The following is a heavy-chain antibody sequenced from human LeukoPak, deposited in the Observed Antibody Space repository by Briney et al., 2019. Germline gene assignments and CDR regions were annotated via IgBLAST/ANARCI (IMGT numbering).Heavy chain of an antibody. CDR2: IYSGGST. CDR1: GFTVSSND. D-gene: IGHD3-10*01. Sequence: GGSLRLSCAASGFTVSSNDMSWVRQAPGKGLECISVIYSGGSTDYADSVKGRLTISRDNSKNTLYLQMNSLRAEDTAVYYCARVSWPPGSSWYYFDYWGQGTLVTVTS. CDR3: ARVSWPPGSSWYYFDY. V-gene: IGHV3-53*01. J-gene: IGHJ4*02.